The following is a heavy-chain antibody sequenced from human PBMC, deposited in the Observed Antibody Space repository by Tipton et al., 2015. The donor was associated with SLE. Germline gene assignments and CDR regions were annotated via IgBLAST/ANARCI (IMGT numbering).Heavy chain of an antibody. CDR3: ARGRGGEFLDY. J-gene: IGHJ4*02. Sequence: SLRLSCAASGFTFSNYAVSWVRQAPGKGLEWVSAITGSGDRTYYIDSVKGRFTISRDNSKNSLYLQMNGLRVEDTAVYFCARGRGGEFLDYWGQGTLVTVSS. CDR2: ITGSGDRT. V-gene: IGHV3-23*01. CDR1: GFTFSNYA. D-gene: IGHD3-16*01.